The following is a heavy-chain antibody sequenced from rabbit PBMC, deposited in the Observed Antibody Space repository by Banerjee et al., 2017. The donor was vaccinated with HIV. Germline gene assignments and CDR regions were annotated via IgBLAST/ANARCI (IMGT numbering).Heavy chain of an antibody. J-gene: IGHJ4*01. Sequence: QSLEESGGDLVKPGASLTLTCTASGFSFSSNDYMYWVRQAPGKGLEWIACIYTGSSGRTYYASWAKGRFTIPKTSSTTMTLQMTSLTAADTATYFCARVPYYTYDYAGYTFNLWGPGTLVTVS. CDR3: ARVPYYTYDYAGYTFNL. V-gene: IGHV1S40*01. D-gene: IGHD6-1*01. CDR1: GFSFSSNDY. CDR2: IYTGSSGRT.